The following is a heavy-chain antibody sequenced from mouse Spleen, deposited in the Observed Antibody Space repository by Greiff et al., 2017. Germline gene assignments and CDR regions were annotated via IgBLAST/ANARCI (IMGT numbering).Heavy chain of an antibody. CDR2: IFPGSGNT. CDR1: GYSFTSYY. V-gene: IGHV1-66*01. J-gene: IGHJ2*01. Sequence: QVQLQQSGPELVKPGASVKISCKASGYSFTSYYIHWVKQRPGQGLEWIGWIFPGSGNTKYNEKFKGKATLTADTSSSTAYMQLSSLTSEDSAVYYCARRAARATSIFDYWGQGTTLTVSS. CDR3: ARRAARATSIFDY. D-gene: IGHD3-1*01.